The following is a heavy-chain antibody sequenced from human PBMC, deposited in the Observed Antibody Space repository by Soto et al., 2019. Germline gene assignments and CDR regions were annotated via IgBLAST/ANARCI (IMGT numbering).Heavy chain of an antibody. CDR1: GFTFVDYA. Sequence: GGSLRLSCTTSGFTFVDYAMTWFRQVQGKGLEWVGFIRSKAYGGTTEYAASVRGRFTVSRDDSKSIAYLQMNSLKTEDTDVYLRSTGQAASGLYWCRVILVTVSS. J-gene: IGHJ4*02. CDR3: STGQAASGLY. V-gene: IGHV3-49*03. CDR2: IRSKAYGGTT. D-gene: IGHD6-13*01.